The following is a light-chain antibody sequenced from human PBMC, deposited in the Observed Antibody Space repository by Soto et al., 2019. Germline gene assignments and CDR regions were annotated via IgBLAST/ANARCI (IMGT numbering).Light chain of an antibody. V-gene: IGKV1-39*01. CDR2: AAS. J-gene: IGKJ4*01. CDR1: QSISSY. Sequence: DIQMTQSPSSLSASVGDRVTITCRASQSISSYLNWYQQKPGKAPKLLIYAASSLQSGVPSRFSGSGSGTDFTLTISSLQPDDFATYYCQQLNSYRLTFGGRTKVDI. CDR3: QQLNSYRLT.